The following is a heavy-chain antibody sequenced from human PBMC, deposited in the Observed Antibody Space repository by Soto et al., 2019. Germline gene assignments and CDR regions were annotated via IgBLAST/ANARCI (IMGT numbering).Heavy chain of an antibody. V-gene: IGHV3-33*01. J-gene: IGHJ3*02. CDR3: ARDVANYDILYYAFDI. CDR2: IWYDGSNK. D-gene: IGHD3-9*01. Sequence: QVQLVESGGGVVQPGRSLRLSCAASGFTFSSYGMHWVRQAPGKGLEWVAVIWYDGSNKYYADSVKGRFTISRDNSKNTLYLQMNSLRAEDTAVYYCARDVANYDILYYAFDIWGQGTMVTVSS. CDR1: GFTFSSYG.